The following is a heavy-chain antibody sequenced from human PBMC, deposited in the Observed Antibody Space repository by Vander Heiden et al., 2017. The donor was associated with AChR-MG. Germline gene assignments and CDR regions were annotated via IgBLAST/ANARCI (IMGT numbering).Heavy chain of an antibody. D-gene: IGHD6-19*01. J-gene: IGHJ4*02. CDR1: GYTFPSYD. Sequence: QVPLVQSGAEVTKPGASVKVSCKASGYTFPSYDINWVRQATGQGLEWMGWMNPNSGNTGYAQKFQGRVTMTRNTSISTAYMELSSLRSEDTAVYYCARGYPPVSSGWHNYFDYWGQGTLVTVSS. CDR3: ARGYPPVSSGWHNYFDY. V-gene: IGHV1-8*01. CDR2: MNPNSGNT.